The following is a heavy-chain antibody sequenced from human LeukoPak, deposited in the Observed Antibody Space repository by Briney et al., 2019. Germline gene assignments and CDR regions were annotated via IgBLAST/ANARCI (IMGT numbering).Heavy chain of an antibody. Sequence: PGGSLRLSCAASGFTFSSYSMNWVRQAPGKGLEWVSSISSSSSYIYYADSVKGRFTISRDNAKNSLYLQMNSLRAEDTAVYYCARDIWRLGRSDYWGQGTLVTVSS. J-gene: IGHJ4*02. D-gene: IGHD1-1*01. V-gene: IGHV3-21*01. CDR3: ARDIWRLGRSDY. CDR1: GFTFSSYS. CDR2: ISSSSSYI.